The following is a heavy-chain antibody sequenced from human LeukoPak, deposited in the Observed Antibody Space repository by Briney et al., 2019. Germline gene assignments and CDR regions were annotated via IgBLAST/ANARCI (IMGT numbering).Heavy chain of an antibody. V-gene: IGHV3-74*01. CDR2: INTDGSST. J-gene: IGHJ4*02. CDR3: AGDGEGEYPIDY. D-gene: IGHD3-16*01. CDR1: GFTFSSYW. Sequence: GGSLRLSCAASGFTFSSYWIHWVRQAPGKGLVWVSRINTDGSSTRYADSVKGRFTISRDNAKNTLYLQMNSLRAEDTAVYYCAGDGEGEYPIDYWGQGTLVTVSS.